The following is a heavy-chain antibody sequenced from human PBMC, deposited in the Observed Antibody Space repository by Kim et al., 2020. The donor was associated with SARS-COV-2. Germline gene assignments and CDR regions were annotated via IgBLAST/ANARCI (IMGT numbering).Heavy chain of an antibody. CDR1: GGSISSSSYY. D-gene: IGHD3-10*01. V-gene: IGHV4-39*01. Sequence: SETLSLTCTVSGGSISSSSYYWGWIRQPPGKGLEWIGSIYYSGSTYYNPSLKSRVTISVDTSENQFSLTLSSVTAADTAVYYCARHSGAYYGSGIDYWGQGTLVTVSS. CDR3: ARHSGAYYGSGIDY. CDR2: IYYSGST. J-gene: IGHJ4*02.